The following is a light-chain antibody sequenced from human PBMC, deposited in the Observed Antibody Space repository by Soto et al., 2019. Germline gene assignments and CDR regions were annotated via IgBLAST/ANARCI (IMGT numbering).Light chain of an antibody. CDR1: SRDVGGYNY. CDR2: DVS. J-gene: IGLJ1*01. Sequence: QSALTQPRSVSGSPGQSVTISCTGTSRDVGGYNYVSWYQQHPGKAPKLMIYDVSKRPSGVPDRFSGSKSGNTASLTISGLLAEDEADYYCCSYAGSYYVFGTGTKLTVL. CDR3: CSYAGSYYV. V-gene: IGLV2-11*01.